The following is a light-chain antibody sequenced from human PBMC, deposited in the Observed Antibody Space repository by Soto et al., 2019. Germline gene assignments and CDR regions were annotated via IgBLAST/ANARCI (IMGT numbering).Light chain of an antibody. CDR3: QQYNLWPYT. V-gene: IGKV3-15*01. J-gene: IGKJ2*01. CDR2: GAS. CDR1: QSVRNN. Sequence: ETVMTQSPATLSVSPGERATLSCRASQSVRNNLAWYQQKPGQAPSLLMYGASTRAIAVTPRFSGSGSGTEFTLTINSLQSEDFAVYYCQQYNLWPYTFGQGTKLEIK.